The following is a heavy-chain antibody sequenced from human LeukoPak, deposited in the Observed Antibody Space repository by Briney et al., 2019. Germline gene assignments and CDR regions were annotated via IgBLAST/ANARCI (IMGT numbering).Heavy chain of an antibody. V-gene: IGHV3-53*01. D-gene: IGHD3-22*01. CDR1: GFTVSSNY. Sequence: PGGSLRLSCAASGFTVSSNYMSWVRQAPGEGLEWVSVIYSGGSTHYADSVKGRFTISRDNAKNSLYLQMNSLRAEDTAVYYCARDLWGDYYDSSGYPTLGYWGQGTLVTVSS. CDR2: IYSGGST. CDR3: ARDLWGDYYDSSGYPTLGY. J-gene: IGHJ4*02.